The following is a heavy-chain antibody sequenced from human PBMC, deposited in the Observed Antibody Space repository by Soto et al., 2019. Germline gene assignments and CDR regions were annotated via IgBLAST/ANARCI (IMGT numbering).Heavy chain of an antibody. V-gene: IGHV3-30-3*01. D-gene: IGHD6-6*01. CDR1: GFTFSSYA. CDR2: ISYDGSNK. Sequence: QVQLVESGGGVVQPGRSLRLSCAASGFTFSSYAMHWVRQAPGKGLEWVAVISYDGSNKYYADSVKGRFTISRDNSKNTLYLQMNSLRAEDTAVYYCARPSIAARYYYGMDVWGQGTTVTVSS. J-gene: IGHJ6*02. CDR3: ARPSIAARYYYGMDV.